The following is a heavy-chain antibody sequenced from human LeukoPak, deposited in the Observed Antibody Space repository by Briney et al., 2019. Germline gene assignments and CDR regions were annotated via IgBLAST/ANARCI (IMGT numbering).Heavy chain of an antibody. CDR2: ISGSGGST. D-gene: IGHD5-12*01. Sequence: GGTLRLSCAASGFTFSSYGMSWVRQAPGKGLEWVSAISGSGGSTYYADSVKGRFTISRDNSKNTLYLQMNSLRAEDTAVYYCASEETFLATVATFDYWGQGTLVTVSS. V-gene: IGHV3-23*01. CDR1: GFTFSSYG. CDR3: ASEETFLATVATFDY. J-gene: IGHJ4*02.